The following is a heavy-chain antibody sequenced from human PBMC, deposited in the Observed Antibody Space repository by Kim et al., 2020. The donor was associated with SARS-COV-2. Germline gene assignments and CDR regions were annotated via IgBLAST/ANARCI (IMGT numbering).Heavy chain of an antibody. J-gene: IGHJ3*02. V-gene: IGHV4-59*01. Sequence: SETLSLTCTVSGGSISSYYWSWIRQPPGKGLEWIGHIYYSGSTNCNPSLKSRVTISVDTSKNQFSLKLSSVTAADTAVYYCARDSFGGSSLNPGAFDIWGQGTMVTVSS. CDR2: IYYSGST. D-gene: IGHD6-13*01. CDR3: ARDSFGGSSLNPGAFDI. CDR1: GGSISSYY.